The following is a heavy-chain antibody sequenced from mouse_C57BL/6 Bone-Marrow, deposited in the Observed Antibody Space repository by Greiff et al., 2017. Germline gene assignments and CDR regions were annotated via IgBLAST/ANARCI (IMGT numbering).Heavy chain of an antibody. CDR2: INPNNGGT. Sequence: VQLQQSGPELVKPGASVKIPCKASGYTFTDYNMDWVKQSHGKSLEWIGDINPNNGGTIYNQKFKGKATLTVDKSSSTAYMELRSLTSEDTAVYYCARTLYGSSYFDVWGTGTTVTVSS. V-gene: IGHV1-18*01. CDR1: GYTFTDYN. CDR3: ARTLYGSSYFDV. J-gene: IGHJ1*03. D-gene: IGHD1-1*01.